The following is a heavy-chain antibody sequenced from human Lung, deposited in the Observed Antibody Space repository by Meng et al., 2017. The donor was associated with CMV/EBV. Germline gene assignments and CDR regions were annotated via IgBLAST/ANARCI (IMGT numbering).Heavy chain of an antibody. J-gene: IGHJ4*02. V-gene: IGHV3-74*01. D-gene: IGHD3-10*01. Sequence: GESXKISXAASGFSFSTYWMQWVRRAPGKGLEWVSRIDFDGSRTTYADAVKGRFTISRDNAKNTLYLQMNSLRVEDTAVYYCAREMVRAYSVGYWGQGTLVTVSS. CDR1: GFSFSTYW. CDR3: AREMVRAYSVGY. CDR2: IDFDGSRT.